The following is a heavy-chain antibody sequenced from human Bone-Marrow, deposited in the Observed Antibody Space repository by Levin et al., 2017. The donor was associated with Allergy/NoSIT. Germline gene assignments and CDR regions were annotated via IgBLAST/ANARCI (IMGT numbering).Heavy chain of an antibody. CDR2: MLYGGSS. J-gene: IGHJ4*01. Sequence: SQTLSLTCTVSGGSITTYYYWGWIRQPPGKGLEWIGSMLYGGSSYYNPSLESRVTISADASKRQVSLQLNSVTAADTAVYFCARGDRYTSSPFDYWGQGTLVTVSS. D-gene: IGHD6-6*01. V-gene: IGHV4-39*07. CDR3: ARGDRYTSSPFDY. CDR1: GGSITTYYY.